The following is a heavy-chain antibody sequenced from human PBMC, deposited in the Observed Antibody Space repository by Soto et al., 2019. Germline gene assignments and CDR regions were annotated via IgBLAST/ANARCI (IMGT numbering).Heavy chain of an antibody. J-gene: IGHJ3*02. CDR1: GGSISKSNYY. Sequence: QLQLQESGPGLVKPSETLSLTCTVSGGSISKSNYYWGWIRQTPGNRLEWIGSIYYSGSTSYNSSLKSRVPISVDTSKNQFSLRLSSVTAADTAVYYCASPTLGAFDIWGQGTKVTVSS. CDR3: ASPTLGAFDI. CDR2: IYYSGST. D-gene: IGHD3-16*01. V-gene: IGHV4-39*01.